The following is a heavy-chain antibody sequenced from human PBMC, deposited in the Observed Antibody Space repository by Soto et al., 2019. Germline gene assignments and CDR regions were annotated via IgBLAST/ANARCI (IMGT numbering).Heavy chain of an antibody. D-gene: IGHD2-21*01. CDR1: GFTFRSHG. CDR3: ARVYFSDLVAFDY. J-gene: IGHJ4*02. V-gene: IGHV3-23*01. Sequence: EVQLLESGGGLVQPGGSLRLSCAASGFTFRSHGMSWVRQAPGKGLEWVSVIRGSGEISYYADSVKGRFTISRDNSKNTLYLQMNSLRAEDTAVYYCARVYFSDLVAFDYWGQGTLVTVSS. CDR2: IRGSGEIS.